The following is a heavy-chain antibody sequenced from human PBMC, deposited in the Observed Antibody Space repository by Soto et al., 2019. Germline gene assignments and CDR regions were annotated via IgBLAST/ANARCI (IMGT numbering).Heavy chain of an antibody. CDR2: TYYRSKYYS. D-gene: IGHD3-10*01. J-gene: IGHJ6*02. Sequence: QVQLQQSGPGLVKPSQTLSLTCAISGDSVSSNSVTWDWIRQSPSGGLEWLGWTYYRSKYYSAYALSVKSRITIDADTSKTQFSLQLNSVTPEDTAVYYCARRGSSYGLDVWGQGTTVTVSS. CDR3: ARRGSSYGLDV. CDR1: GDSVSSNSVT. V-gene: IGHV6-1*01.